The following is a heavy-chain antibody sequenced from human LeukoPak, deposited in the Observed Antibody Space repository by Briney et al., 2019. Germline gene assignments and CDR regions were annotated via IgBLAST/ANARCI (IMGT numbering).Heavy chain of an antibody. CDR2: VYNSGTT. CDR3: ARGAVVNGLDV. CDR1: GGSFRGGSYY. D-gene: IGHD5-18*01. Sequence: SGTLSLTCTVTGGSFRGGSYYGRWIRQPPGTRLEWIGYVYNSGTTNYNPSFKSRVTMSVDTSKNQFSLKLSSVTAADTAVYYCARGAVVNGLDVWGQGTTVTVSS. J-gene: IGHJ6*02. V-gene: IGHV4-61*01.